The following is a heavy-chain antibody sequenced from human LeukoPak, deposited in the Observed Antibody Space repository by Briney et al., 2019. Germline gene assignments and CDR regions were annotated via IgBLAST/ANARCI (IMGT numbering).Heavy chain of an antibody. J-gene: IGHJ4*02. CDR3: ARVSGYDWESFYDY. Sequence: SETLSLTCAVYGGSFSGYCWSWICQPPGKGLEWIGEINHSGSTNYNPSLKSRVTISVDTSKNQFSLKLNSVTAADTAVYYCARVSGYDWESFYDYWGQGTLVTVSS. V-gene: IGHV4-34*01. D-gene: IGHD5-12*01. CDR1: GGSFSGYC. CDR2: INHSGST.